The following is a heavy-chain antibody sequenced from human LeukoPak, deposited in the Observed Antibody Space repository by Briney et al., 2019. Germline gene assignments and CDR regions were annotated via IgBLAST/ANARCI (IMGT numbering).Heavy chain of an antibody. CDR2: ISWNSGSI. Sequence: GGSLRLSCAASGFTFDDYAMHWVRQAPGKGLEWVSGISWNSGSIGYADSVKGRFTISRDNAKNSLYLQMNSLRAEDTAVYYCARADYGDYGDYWGQGTLVTVSS. V-gene: IGHV3-9*01. CDR1: GFTFDDYA. D-gene: IGHD4-17*01. J-gene: IGHJ4*02. CDR3: ARADYGDYGDY.